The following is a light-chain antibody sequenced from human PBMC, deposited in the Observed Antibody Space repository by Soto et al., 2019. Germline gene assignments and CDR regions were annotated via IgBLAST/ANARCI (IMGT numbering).Light chain of an antibody. Sequence: QSALTQPPSASWSPGQSVTISCTGTSSDVGAYKYVSWYQQYPGKAPKLMIYEVSKRPSGVPDRFSGSKSGITASLTVSGLQAEDEADYYCTSYAGSNIWVFGGGTQLTVL. CDR1: SSDVGAYKY. CDR2: EVS. CDR3: TSYAGSNIWV. J-gene: IGLJ3*02. V-gene: IGLV2-8*01.